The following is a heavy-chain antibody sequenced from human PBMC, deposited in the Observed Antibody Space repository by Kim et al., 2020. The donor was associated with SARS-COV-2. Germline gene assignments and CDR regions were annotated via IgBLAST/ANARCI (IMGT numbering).Heavy chain of an antibody. J-gene: IGHJ6*02. D-gene: IGHD6-6*01. CDR1: GLTLNDHF. CDR3: ARDRLHSSISDYSGMDV. Sequence: GGSLRLSCAASGLTLNDHFMVWVRQAPGQGLEWVGRSRNKAKSYTAEYAASVKGRFTILRDDSKNSLYLQMSSLKTEDTAVYYCARDRLHSSISDYSGMDVWGQGTTVTVSS. V-gene: IGHV3-72*01. CDR2: SRNKAKSYTA.